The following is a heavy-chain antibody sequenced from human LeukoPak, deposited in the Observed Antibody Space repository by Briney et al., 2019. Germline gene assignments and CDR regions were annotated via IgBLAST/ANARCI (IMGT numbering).Heavy chain of an antibody. CDR1: GFTFSSYE. J-gene: IGHJ4*02. CDR2: ISSSGSTI. V-gene: IGHV3-48*03. Sequence: GGSLRLSCAASGFTFSSYEMNWVRQAPGKGLEWVSYISSSGSTIYYADSVKGRFTISRDNAKNSLYLQMNSLRAEDTAVYYCARDTVYLSFDYWGQGTLVTVSS. CDR3: ARDTVYLSFDY. D-gene: IGHD4-11*01.